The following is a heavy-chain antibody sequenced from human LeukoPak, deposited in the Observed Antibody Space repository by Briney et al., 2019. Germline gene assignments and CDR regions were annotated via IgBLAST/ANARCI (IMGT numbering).Heavy chain of an antibody. D-gene: IGHD3-3*02. V-gene: IGHV4-38-2*02. J-gene: IGHJ5*02. CDR3: ARDQRNTWISKNWFDP. Sequence: PSETLSLTCTVSGYSISSGYYWGWIRQPPGKGLEWIGSIYHSGSTYYNPSLKSRVTISVDTSKNQFSLKLSSVTAADTAVYYCARDQRNTWISKNWFDPWGQGTLVTVSS. CDR2: IYHSGST. CDR1: GYSISSGYY.